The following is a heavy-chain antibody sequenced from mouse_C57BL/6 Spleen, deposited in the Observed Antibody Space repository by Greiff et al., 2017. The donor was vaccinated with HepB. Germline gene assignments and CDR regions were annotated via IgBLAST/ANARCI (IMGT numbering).Heavy chain of an antibody. J-gene: IGHJ2*01. V-gene: IGHV1-53*01. CDR2: INPSNGGT. Sequence: QVQLQQPGTELVKPGASVKLSCKASGYTFTSYWMHWVKQRPGQGLELIGNINPSNGGTNYNDKFKRKATLTVDKSSSTDYMQLSSLTSEDSAVYYCARSLHYYGSSYGYWGQGTTLTVSS. CDR1: GYTFTSYW. D-gene: IGHD1-1*01. CDR3: ARSLHYYGSSYGY.